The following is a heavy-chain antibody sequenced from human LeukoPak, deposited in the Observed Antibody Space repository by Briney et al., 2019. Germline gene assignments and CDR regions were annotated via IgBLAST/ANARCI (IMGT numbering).Heavy chain of an antibody. Sequence: KPGGSLRLSCAASGFTFSSYSMNWVRQAPGKGLEWVSSISSSSSYIYYADSVKGRFTISRDNAKNSLYLQMNSLRAEDTAVYYCARVVTTSNFMDVWCKGTTVTVAS. CDR3: ARVVTTSNFMDV. CDR1: GFTFSSYS. CDR2: ISSSSSYI. D-gene: IGHD4-17*01. J-gene: IGHJ6*03. V-gene: IGHV3-21*01.